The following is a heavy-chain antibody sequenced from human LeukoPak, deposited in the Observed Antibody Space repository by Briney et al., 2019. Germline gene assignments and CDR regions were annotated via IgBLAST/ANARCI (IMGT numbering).Heavy chain of an antibody. V-gene: IGHV1-2*04. CDR2: INPNSGGT. J-gene: IGHJ4*02. CDR1: GYTFTGYY. D-gene: IGHD6-13*01. Sequence: GASVKVSCKASGYTFTGYYMHWVRQAPGQGLEWMGWINPNSGGTNYAQKFQGWVTMTRDTSISTAYMELSRLRSDDTAVYYCARGGPLAAAFPVDYWGQGTLVTVSP. CDR3: ARGGPLAAAFPVDY.